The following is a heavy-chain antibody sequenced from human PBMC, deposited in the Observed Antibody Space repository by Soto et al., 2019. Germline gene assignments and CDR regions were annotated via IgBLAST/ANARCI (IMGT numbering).Heavy chain of an antibody. Sequence: GGSLRLSCAASGFTFSSYWMSWVRQAPGKGLEWVANIKQDGSEKYYVDSVKGRFTISRDNAKNSLYLQMNSLRAEDTAVYYCATYYDFWSGYSIDYWGQGTLVTVS. CDR3: ATYYDFWSGYSIDY. CDR2: IKQDGSEK. CDR1: GFTFSSYW. D-gene: IGHD3-3*01. J-gene: IGHJ4*02. V-gene: IGHV3-7*01.